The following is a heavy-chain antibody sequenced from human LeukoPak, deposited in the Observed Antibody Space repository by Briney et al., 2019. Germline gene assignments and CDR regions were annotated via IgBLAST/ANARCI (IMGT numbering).Heavy chain of an antibody. V-gene: IGHV3-53*01. J-gene: IGHJ6*02. Sequence: GGSLRLSCAASGFTFSSYSMNWVRQAPGKGLEWVSIIYSGGSTYHADSVKGRFTISRDNSKNTLYLQMNSLRAEDTAVYYCARGGGKYYYYGMGVWGQGTTVTVSS. D-gene: IGHD4-23*01. CDR2: IYSGGST. CDR3: ARGGGKYYYYGMGV. CDR1: GFTFSSYS.